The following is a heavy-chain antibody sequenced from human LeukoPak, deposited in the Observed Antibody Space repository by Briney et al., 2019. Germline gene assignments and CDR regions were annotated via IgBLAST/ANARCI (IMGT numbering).Heavy chain of an antibody. CDR1: GFPFSNSW. Sequence: PGGSLRLSCAVSGFPFSNSWMYWVRQAPGKGLEGVANIKSDGSGISYVDSVKGRFIISRDNARNSLYLQMNSLRPEDTAVYYCASLSFGEYFDYWGQGTLVTVSS. D-gene: IGHD3-10*01. CDR3: ASLSFGEYFDY. J-gene: IGHJ4*02. V-gene: IGHV3-7*03. CDR2: IKSDGSGI.